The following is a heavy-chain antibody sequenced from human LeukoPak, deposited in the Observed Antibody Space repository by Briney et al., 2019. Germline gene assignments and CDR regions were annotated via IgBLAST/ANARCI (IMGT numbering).Heavy chain of an antibody. CDR3: ARGGAARPDY. V-gene: IGHV3-48*01. Sequence: GGSLRLSCAASGFTFSSYGMDWVRQVPGKGLEWVSYISSNGRTINYADSVRGRFTISRDNAQNSLYLQMSSLRGEDTALYYCARGGAARPDYWGQGTLVTVSS. D-gene: IGHD6-6*01. CDR1: GFTFSSYG. J-gene: IGHJ4*02. CDR2: ISSNGRTI.